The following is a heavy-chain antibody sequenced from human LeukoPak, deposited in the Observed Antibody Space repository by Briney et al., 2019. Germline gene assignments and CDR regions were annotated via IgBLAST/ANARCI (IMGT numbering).Heavy chain of an antibody. J-gene: IGHJ4*02. CDR1: GFTFSSYA. CDR3: AKDGDLGTMIVVVPGDY. CDR2: ISYDGSNK. D-gene: IGHD3-22*01. Sequence: HAGGSLRLSCAASGFTFSSYAMHWVRQAPGKGLEWVAVISYDGSNKYYADSVKGRFTISRDNSKNTLYLQMNSLRAEDTAVYYCAKDGDLGTMIVVVPGDYWGQGTLVTVSS. V-gene: IGHV3-30-3*01.